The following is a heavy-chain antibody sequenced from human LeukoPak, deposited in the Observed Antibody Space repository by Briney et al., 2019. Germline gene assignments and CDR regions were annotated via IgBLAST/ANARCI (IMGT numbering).Heavy chain of an antibody. CDR1: GFTVSSNY. CDR2: IYSGGST. Sequence: GGSLRLSCAASGFTVSSNYMSWVRQAPGKGLEWVSVIYSGGSTYYADSVKGRFTISRHNSKNTLYLQVNSVRAEDTAGYYCAIFDRRGSYGDRGYWGQGTLVTVSS. J-gene: IGHJ4*02. V-gene: IGHV3-53*04. D-gene: IGHD1-26*01. CDR3: AIFDRRGSYGDRGY.